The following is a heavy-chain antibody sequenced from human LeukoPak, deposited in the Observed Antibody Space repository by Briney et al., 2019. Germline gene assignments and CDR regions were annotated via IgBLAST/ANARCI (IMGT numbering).Heavy chain of an antibody. CDR3: ARVDWEGSGTYYFDS. J-gene: IGHJ4*02. CDR1: GFTFSNHG. V-gene: IGHV3-30-3*01. Sequence: PGGSLRLSCVASGFTFSNHGMHWVRQAPGKGLEWVAVISHDGSSKYYADSVKGRFTISRDNSKNTLFLQMDSLATEDTAVYFCARVDWEGSGTYYFDSWGQGTLVTVSS. D-gene: IGHD1-26*01. CDR2: ISHDGSSK.